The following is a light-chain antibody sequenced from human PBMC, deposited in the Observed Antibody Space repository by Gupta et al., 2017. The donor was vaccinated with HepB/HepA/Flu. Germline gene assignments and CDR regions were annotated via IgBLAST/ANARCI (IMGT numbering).Light chain of an antibody. V-gene: IGKV3-20*01. CDR2: GAS. CDR1: QSVTSNY. CDR3: QQYGSSRLT. J-gene: IGKJ4*01. Sequence: EIVSTQSPGTLSFSPGERATLSCRASQSVTSNYLAWYQQKPGQAPRLLIYGASSRATGIPDRLSGSGSGTDFTLTIRRLEPEDFAVYYCQQYGSSRLTFGGGTKVEIK.